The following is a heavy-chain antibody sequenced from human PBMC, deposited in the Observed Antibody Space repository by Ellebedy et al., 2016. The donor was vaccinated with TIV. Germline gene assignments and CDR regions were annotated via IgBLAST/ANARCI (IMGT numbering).Heavy chain of an antibody. D-gene: IGHD3-3*01. CDR1: GIVISNHN. V-gene: IGHV3-64D*06. J-gene: IGHJ4*02. CDR2: ISSSGGST. Sequence: GESLKISXSVTGIVISNHNIHWVRQAPGKGLEYVSSISSSGGSTDYADSVKGRFTISRDNSKNTVYLQMSSLRVDDTAVYFCAMSGLFDYWGQGTQVTGS. CDR3: AMSGLFDY.